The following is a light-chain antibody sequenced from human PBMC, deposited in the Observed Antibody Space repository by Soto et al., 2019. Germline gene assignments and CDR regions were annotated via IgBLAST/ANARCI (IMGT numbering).Light chain of an antibody. CDR3: QQAYGAPPT. J-gene: IGKJ1*01. Sequence: DIQMTQSPSSLSASVGDRVTITWRASQSITTYLNWYQQTLGEAPKLLIYAASRLQIGVPSRFSGSGSGTDFTLTISSLQPEDFATYYCQQAYGAPPTFGQGTKVDIK. CDR2: AAS. V-gene: IGKV1-39*01. CDR1: QSITTY.